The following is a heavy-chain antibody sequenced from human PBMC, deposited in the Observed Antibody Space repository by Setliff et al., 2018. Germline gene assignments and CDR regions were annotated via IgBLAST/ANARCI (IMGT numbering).Heavy chain of an antibody. V-gene: IGHV4-59*01. CDR2: VFPNGAT. CDR3: AKGGTYRYFDF. CDR1: GDSMSGAS. J-gene: IGHJ4*02. D-gene: IGHD2-15*01. Sequence: PSETLSLTCTVSGDSMSGASIWSWIRQPPGKGLEFMGYVFPNGATKYDPSLKSRLTISVDTSKNQFSLKLTSLTAADTAVYFCAKGGTYRYFDFWGQGAPVTVSS.